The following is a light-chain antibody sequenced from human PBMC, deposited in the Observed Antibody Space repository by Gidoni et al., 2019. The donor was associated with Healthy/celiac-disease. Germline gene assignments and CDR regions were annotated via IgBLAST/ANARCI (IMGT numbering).Light chain of an antibody. CDR3: QQSYSTPLT. CDR2: AAS. CDR1: QSISNY. J-gene: IGKJ4*01. Sequence: DLQITQSPSSLSASVGDRVTITCRASQSISNYLNWYQQKPGKAPKLLIYAASSLQSGVPSRFSGSGSGTDFTLTISSLQPEDVATYYCQQSYSTPLTFGGXTKVEIK. V-gene: IGKV1-39*01.